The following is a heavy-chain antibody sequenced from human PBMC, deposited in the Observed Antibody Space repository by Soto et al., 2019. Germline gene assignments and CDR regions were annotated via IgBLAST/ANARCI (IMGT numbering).Heavy chain of an antibody. CDR3: ARVDTAMVTGYYGMDV. Sequence: QVQLVQSGAEVKKPGSSVKVSCKASGGTFSSYAISWVRQAPGQGLEWMGGIIPIFGTANYAQKFQGRVTITADESTSTAYMELSSLRSEDKAVYYCARVDTAMVTGYYGMDVWGQGTTVTVSS. J-gene: IGHJ6*02. CDR2: IIPIFGTA. V-gene: IGHV1-69*01. CDR1: GGTFSSYA. D-gene: IGHD5-18*01.